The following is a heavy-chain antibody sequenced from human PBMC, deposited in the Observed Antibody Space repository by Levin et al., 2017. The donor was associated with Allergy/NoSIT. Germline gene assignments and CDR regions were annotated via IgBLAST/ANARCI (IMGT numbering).Heavy chain of an antibody. V-gene: IGHV3-30*18. Sequence: PGESLKISCAASGFTFSSYGMHWVRQAPGKGLEWVAVISYDGSNKYYADSVKGRFTISRDNSKNTLYLQMNSLRAEDTAVYYCAKPPGGNGSGYWGQGTLVTVSS. CDR3: AKPPGGNGSGY. CDR2: ISYDGSNK. CDR1: GFTFSSYG. J-gene: IGHJ4*02. D-gene: IGHD3-16*01.